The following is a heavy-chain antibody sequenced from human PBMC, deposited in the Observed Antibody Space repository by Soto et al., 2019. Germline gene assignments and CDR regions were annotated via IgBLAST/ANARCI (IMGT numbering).Heavy chain of an antibody. CDR3: ATDVNRVGAILAY. J-gene: IGHJ4*02. CDR2: ISGSGGST. CDR1: GFTFSSYA. Sequence: LRLSCAASGFTFSSYAMSWVRQAPGKGLEWVSAISGSGGSTYYADSVKGRFTISRDNSKNTLYLQMNSLRAEDTAVYYCATDVNRVGAILAYWGQGTLVTVSS. D-gene: IGHD1-26*01. V-gene: IGHV3-23*01.